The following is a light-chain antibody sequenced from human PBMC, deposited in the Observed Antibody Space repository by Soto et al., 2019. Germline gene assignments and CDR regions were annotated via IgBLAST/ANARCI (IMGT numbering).Light chain of an antibody. CDR1: SSDIGGYNY. J-gene: IGLJ1*01. CDR2: EVS. V-gene: IGLV2-14*01. CDR3: GTRDSSRIGYV. Sequence: QSALTQPASVSGSPGQSITISCTGTSSDIGGYNYVSWYQQHPGKAPKLMIYEVSNRPSGVSNRFSGSKSGNTASLTISGLQAEDEADYYCGTRDSSRIGYVFGTGTKVTVL.